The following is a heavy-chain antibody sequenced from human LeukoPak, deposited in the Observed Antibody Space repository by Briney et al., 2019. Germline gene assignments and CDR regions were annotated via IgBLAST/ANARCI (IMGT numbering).Heavy chain of an antibody. Sequence: GRSLRLSCAASGFTFDDYAMHWVRQAPGKGLEWVSGISWNSGSIGYADSVKGRITISRDNAKNSLYLQMNSLRAEDTALYYCAKGVPVRGVIMSYYFDYWGQGTLVTVSS. J-gene: IGHJ4*02. CDR2: ISWNSGSI. CDR3: AKGVPVRGVIMSYYFDY. CDR1: GFTFDDYA. D-gene: IGHD3-10*01. V-gene: IGHV3-9*01.